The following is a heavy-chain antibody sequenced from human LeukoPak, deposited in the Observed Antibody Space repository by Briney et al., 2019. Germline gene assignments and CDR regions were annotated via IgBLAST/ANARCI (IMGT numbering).Heavy chain of an antibody. Sequence: PGGSLRLSCAASGFTFSSYAMSWVRRAPGKGLKWVSGISGSGSSTHYADSVKGRFTISRDNSKNTLYLQMNSLRAEDTAVYYCATHTAMVHYWGQGTLVTVSS. CDR1: GFTFSSYA. CDR2: ISGSGSST. J-gene: IGHJ4*02. D-gene: IGHD5-18*01. CDR3: ATHTAMVHY. V-gene: IGHV3-23*01.